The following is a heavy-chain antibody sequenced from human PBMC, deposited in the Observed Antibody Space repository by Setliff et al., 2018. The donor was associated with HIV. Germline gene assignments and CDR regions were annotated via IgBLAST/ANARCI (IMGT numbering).Heavy chain of an antibody. J-gene: IGHJ5*02. V-gene: IGHV4-34*01. D-gene: IGHD6-19*01. CDR3: VKRGIAVAGRWVPRNNWFDP. CDR1: GESFTDYY. CDR2: INHSGGT. Sequence: PSETLSLTCAVSGESFTDYYWSWIRQSPGKGLEWIGEINHSGGTNYNPSLKSRVTISVDTTKHQFSLKVKSVTAADTAVYFCVKRGIAVAGRWVPRNNWFDPWGQGSLVTVSS.